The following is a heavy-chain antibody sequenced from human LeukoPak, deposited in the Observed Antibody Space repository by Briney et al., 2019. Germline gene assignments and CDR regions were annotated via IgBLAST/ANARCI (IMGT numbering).Heavy chain of an antibody. CDR2: IKQDGSEK. J-gene: IGHJ4*02. CDR3: ARDKIVGATHFDY. Sequence: PGGSLRLSCAASEFTFSSYWMSWVRQAPGKGLEWVANIKQDGSEKYYVDSVKGRFTISRDNAKNSLYLQMNSLRAEDTAVYYCARDKIVGATHFDYWGQGTLVTVSS. V-gene: IGHV3-7*01. CDR1: EFTFSSYW. D-gene: IGHD1-26*01.